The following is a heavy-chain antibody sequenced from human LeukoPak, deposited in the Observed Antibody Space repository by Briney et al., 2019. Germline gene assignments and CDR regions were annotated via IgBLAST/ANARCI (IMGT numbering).Heavy chain of an antibody. CDR1: GFTFSSYG. CDR3: AKTDAYYYDSSGYGY. CDR2: ISYDGSNK. D-gene: IGHD3-22*01. Sequence: QTGRSLRLSCAASGFTFSSYGMHWVRQAPGKGLEWVAVISYDGSNKYYADSVKGRFTISRDNSKNTLYLQMNSLRAEDTAVYYCAKTDAYYYDSSGYGYWGQGTLVTVSS. V-gene: IGHV3-30*18. J-gene: IGHJ4*02.